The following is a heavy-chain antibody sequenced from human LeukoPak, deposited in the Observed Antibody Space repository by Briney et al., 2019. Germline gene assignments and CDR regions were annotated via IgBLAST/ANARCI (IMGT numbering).Heavy chain of an antibody. Sequence: GGSLSLSCAASGFTFSNAWMSWVRQAPGKGLEWVGRIKSKTDGGTTDYAAPVKGRFTISRDDSKNTLYLQMNSLKTEDTAVYYCTTDMPVGAEGYWGQGTLVTVSS. CDR2: IKSKTDGGTT. V-gene: IGHV3-15*01. D-gene: IGHD1-26*01. J-gene: IGHJ4*02. CDR1: GFTFSNAW. CDR3: TTDMPVGAEGY.